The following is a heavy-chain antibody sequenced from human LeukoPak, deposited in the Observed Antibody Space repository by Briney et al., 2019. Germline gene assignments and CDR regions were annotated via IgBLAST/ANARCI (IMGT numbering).Heavy chain of an antibody. V-gene: IGHV3-30*09. CDR2: ISYDGSNK. CDR3: ARDRDYGGNSALI. J-gene: IGHJ3*02. CDR1: GFTFSSYA. D-gene: IGHD4-23*01. Sequence: TGGSLRLSCAASGFTFSSYAMHWVRQAPGKGLEWVALISYDGSNKYYADSVKGRFAISRDSSKNTLYLQMNSLRAEDTAVYYCARDRDYGGNSALIWGQGTMVTVSS.